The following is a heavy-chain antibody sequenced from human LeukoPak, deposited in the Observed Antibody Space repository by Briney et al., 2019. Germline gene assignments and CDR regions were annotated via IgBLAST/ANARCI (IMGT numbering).Heavy chain of an antibody. CDR2: IASKTDGGAT. CDR1: GLTVTNAW. J-gene: IGHJ4*02. CDR3: TTGIRGD. D-gene: IGHD3-10*01. Sequence: GGSLRLSCSASGLTVTNAWMNWVRQAPGEGLDWVGRIASKTDGGATDYAAPVKGRFTISRDDSKNTLNLQMNSLKAEDTAVYYCTTGIRGDWGQGTLVTVSS. V-gene: IGHV3-15*07.